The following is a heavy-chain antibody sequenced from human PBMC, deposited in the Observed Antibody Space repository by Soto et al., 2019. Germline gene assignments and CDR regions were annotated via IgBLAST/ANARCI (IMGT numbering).Heavy chain of an antibody. D-gene: IGHD3-10*01. CDR3: ARERSGVSAHNWFDP. CDR1: GYTFTGYY. Sequence: ASVKVSCKASGYTFTGYYMHWVRQAPGQGLEWMGWINPNSGGTNYAQKFQGWVTMTRDTSISTAYMELSRLRSDDTAVYYCARERSGVSAHNWFDPWGQGTLVTVSS. V-gene: IGHV1-2*04. J-gene: IGHJ5*02. CDR2: INPNSGGT.